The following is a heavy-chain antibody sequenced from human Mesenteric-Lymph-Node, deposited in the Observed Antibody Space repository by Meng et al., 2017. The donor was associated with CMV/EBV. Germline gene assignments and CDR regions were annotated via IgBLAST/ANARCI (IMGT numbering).Heavy chain of an antibody. CDR3: ARDLRFGQLLLDY. CDR1: GFTFSTYA. Sequence: GGSLRLSCEASGFTFSTYAMHWVRQAPGKGLEWVALISYDGSNKYYADSVKGRFTISRDNSKNTLYLQMNSLRAEDTAVYYCARDLRFGQLLLDYWGQGTLVTVSS. J-gene: IGHJ4*02. D-gene: IGHD3-10*01. CDR2: ISYDGSNK. V-gene: IGHV3-30-3*01.